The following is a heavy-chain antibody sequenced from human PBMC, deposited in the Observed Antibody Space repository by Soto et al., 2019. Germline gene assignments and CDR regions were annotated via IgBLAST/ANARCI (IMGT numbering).Heavy chain of an antibody. D-gene: IGHD5-12*01. Sequence: QVQLVQSGTEVKKPGSSVKVSCKASGGTFISHTFNWVRQAPGQGLEWMGEILPVFGTTNYAPKFQGRVAFTADAATATGYMELYSLRSEDTALYYCASRGGHDALDLWGLGTMITVSS. V-gene: IGHV1-69*01. CDR1: GGTFISHT. CDR2: ILPVFGTT. CDR3: ASRGGHDALDL. J-gene: IGHJ3*01.